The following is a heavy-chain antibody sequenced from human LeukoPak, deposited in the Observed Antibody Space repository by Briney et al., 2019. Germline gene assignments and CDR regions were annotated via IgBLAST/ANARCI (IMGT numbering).Heavy chain of an antibody. CDR3: ARGPLRNALDI. Sequence: PSETLSLTCTVSGGSISSSSYYWGWIRQPPGKGLEWIGSIYYSGSTYYNPSLKSRVTISVDTSKNQFSLKLSSVTAADTAVYYCARGPLRNALDIWGQGTMVTVSS. V-gene: IGHV4-39*07. CDR2: IYYSGST. CDR1: GGSISSSSYY. J-gene: IGHJ3*02.